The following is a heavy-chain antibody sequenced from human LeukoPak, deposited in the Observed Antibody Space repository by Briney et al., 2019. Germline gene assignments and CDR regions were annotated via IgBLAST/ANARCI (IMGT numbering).Heavy chain of an antibody. V-gene: IGHV3-33*01. J-gene: IGHJ3*02. CDR1: GFIFSSYG. CDR3: VRGPTPQDAFDI. Sequence: GRSLRLSCAASGFIFSSYGMHWVRQAPGKGLEWVAVVWYDGSNKYYGDSVQGRFTISRDNSKNTLSLQMNSLRVEDTAVYYCVRGPTPQDAFDIWGQGTMVTDSS. CDR2: VWYDGSNK.